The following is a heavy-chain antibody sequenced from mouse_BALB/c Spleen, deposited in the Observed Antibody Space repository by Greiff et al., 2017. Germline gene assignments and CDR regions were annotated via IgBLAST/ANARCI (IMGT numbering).Heavy chain of an antibody. CDR1: GFTFSSYA. D-gene: IGHD1-2*01. V-gene: IGHV5-6-5*01. CDR3: ARSGITTATRYFDV. J-gene: IGHJ1*01. Sequence: EVQRVESGGGLVKPGGSLKLSCAASGFTFSSYAMSWVRQTPEKRLEWVASISSGGSTYYPDSVKGRFTISRDNARNILYLQMSSLRSEDTAMYYCARSGITTATRYFDVWGAGTTVTVSS. CDR2: ISSGGST.